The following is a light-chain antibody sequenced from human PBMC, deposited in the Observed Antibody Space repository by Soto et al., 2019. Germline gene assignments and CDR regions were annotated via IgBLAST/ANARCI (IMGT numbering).Light chain of an antibody. V-gene: IGLV2-14*01. CDR3: SSYISSSTYV. Sequence: QSALTQPASLSGFPGQSITISCTGTSSDIGRYNYVSWYQQYPGKAPKFMIYGVSNRPSGVSNRFSGSKSGNTASLTISGLQAEDEADYYCSSYISSSTYVFGTGTKVTVL. CDR1: SSDIGRYNY. CDR2: GVS. J-gene: IGLJ1*01.